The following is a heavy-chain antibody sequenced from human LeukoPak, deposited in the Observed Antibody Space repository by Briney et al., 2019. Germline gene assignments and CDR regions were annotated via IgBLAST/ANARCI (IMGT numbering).Heavy chain of an antibody. V-gene: IGHV3-15*01. CDR3: TTEPTYYDILTGYFDY. J-gene: IGHJ4*02. Sequence: GGSLRLSCAASGFTFSNAWMSWVRQAPGKGREWVGRIKSKTDGGTTDYAAPVKGRFAISRDDSRNTLYLQMNSLKTEDTAVYYCTTEPTYYDILTGYFDYWGQGTLVTVSS. CDR2: IKSKTDGGTT. D-gene: IGHD3-9*01. CDR1: GFTFSNAW.